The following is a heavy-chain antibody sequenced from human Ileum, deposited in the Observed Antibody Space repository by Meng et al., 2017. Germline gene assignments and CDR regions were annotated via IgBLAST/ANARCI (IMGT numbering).Heavy chain of an antibody. J-gene: IGHJ4*02. V-gene: IGHV3-7*01. CDR2: IKLDGSQK. CDR1: GFTFSSYW. Sequence: GGSLRLSCAASGFTFSSYWMSWVRQAPGKGLEWVAKIKLDGSQKNYVDAVKGRFTISRDNAENSLYLQMDSLRAEDTAVYYCARQGSYFDLWGQGTLVTVSS. CDR3: ARQGSYFDL.